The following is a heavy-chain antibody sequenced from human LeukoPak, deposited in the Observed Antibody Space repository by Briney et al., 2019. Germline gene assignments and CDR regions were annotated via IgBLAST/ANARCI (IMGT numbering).Heavy chain of an antibody. CDR2: ISFDGNIK. D-gene: IGHD6-13*01. J-gene: IGHJ4*02. Sequence: QPGGSLRLSCAASGFTFSSYGMHWVRQAPGKGLDWVAVISFDGNIKYYADSVKGRFTISRDTSKNTLYLQMNSLRVDDTAVYYCARWSSSLLALDYWGQGTLVTVSS. V-gene: IGHV3-30*03. CDR1: GFTFSSYG. CDR3: ARWSSSLLALDY.